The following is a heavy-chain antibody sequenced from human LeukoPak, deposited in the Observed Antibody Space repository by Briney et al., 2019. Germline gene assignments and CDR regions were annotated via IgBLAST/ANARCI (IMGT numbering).Heavy chain of an antibody. D-gene: IGHD3-3*01. J-gene: IGHJ5*02. CDR3: ARGGGSLGFVGVWFDP. Sequence: GASVKVSCKTSGYTFTGYYMHWVRQAPGQGLEWMGWINPNSGGTDYAQKFQGRVTMTRDTSISTAYMELSRLRSDDTAVYYCARGGGSLGFVGVWFDPWGQGTLVTVSS. CDR1: GYTFTGYY. CDR2: INPNSGGT. V-gene: IGHV1-2*02.